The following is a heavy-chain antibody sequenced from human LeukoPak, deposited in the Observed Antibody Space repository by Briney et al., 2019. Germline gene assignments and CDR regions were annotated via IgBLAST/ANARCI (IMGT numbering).Heavy chain of an antibody. CDR1: GFTFSSYA. Sequence: PGGSLRLSCAASGFTFSSYAMSSVRQAPRKGMEWVSAISGSGGGTSYADSVKGRFTISRDNSKNTLSLQMNSLRAEDTAVYYCAKDAYTGSWYRFDPWGQGTLVTVSS. V-gene: IGHV3-23*01. CDR3: AKDAYTGSWYRFDP. D-gene: IGHD6-13*01. J-gene: IGHJ5*02. CDR2: ISGSGGGT.